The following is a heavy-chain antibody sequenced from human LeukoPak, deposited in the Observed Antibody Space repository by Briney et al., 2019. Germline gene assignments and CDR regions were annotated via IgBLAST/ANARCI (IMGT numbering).Heavy chain of an antibody. Sequence: SETLSLTCTVSGGSVSSGSYYWSWIRQPPGKGLEWIGYIYYSGSTSYNPSLKSRVTISVDTSKNQFSLKLSSVTAADTAVYYCAREGAMVFDYWGQGTLVTVSS. CDR3: AREGAMVFDY. D-gene: IGHD5-18*01. V-gene: IGHV4-61*01. J-gene: IGHJ4*02. CDR1: GGSVSSGSYY. CDR2: IYYSGST.